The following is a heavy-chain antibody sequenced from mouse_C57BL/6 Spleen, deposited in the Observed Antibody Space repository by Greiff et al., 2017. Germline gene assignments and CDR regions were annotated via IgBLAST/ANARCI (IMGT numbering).Heavy chain of an antibody. CDR1: GYAFSSYW. CDR2: IYPGDGDP. Sequence: VQLQQSGAELVKPGASVKISCKASGYAFSSYWMNWVKQRPGKGLEWIGQIYPGDGDPNYNGKFKGKATLTADKSSSTAYMQLSSLTSEDSAVYFCARSRDYGSIYAMDYWGQGTSVTVSS. CDR3: ARSRDYGSIYAMDY. J-gene: IGHJ4*01. V-gene: IGHV1-80*01. D-gene: IGHD1-1*01.